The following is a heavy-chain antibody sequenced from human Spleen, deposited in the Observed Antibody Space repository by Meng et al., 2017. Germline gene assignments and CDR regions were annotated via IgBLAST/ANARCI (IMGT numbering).Heavy chain of an antibody. CDR2: INHSGST. Sequence: QVQLQQWGAGLLTPSETLSLSCVVSGGSFSDYYWIWIRQPPGKGLEWIGEINHSGSTNSNPSLESRATISVDTSQNNLSLKLSSVTAADSAVYYCARGPTTMAHDFDYWGQGTLVTVSS. J-gene: IGHJ4*02. D-gene: IGHD4-11*01. V-gene: IGHV4-34*01. CDR3: ARGPTTMAHDFDY. CDR1: GGSFSDYY.